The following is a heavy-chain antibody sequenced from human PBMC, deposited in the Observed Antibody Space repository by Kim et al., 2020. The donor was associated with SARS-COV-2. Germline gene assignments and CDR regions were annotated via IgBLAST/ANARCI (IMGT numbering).Heavy chain of an antibody. CDR3: ARERRDIVSTP. J-gene: IGHJ5*02. V-gene: IGHV3-21*01. D-gene: IGHD5-12*01. Sequence: IYYADSVKGRFTISRDNAKNTLYLKMNSLRAEDTAVYYCARERRDIVSTPWGQGTLVTVSS. CDR2: I.